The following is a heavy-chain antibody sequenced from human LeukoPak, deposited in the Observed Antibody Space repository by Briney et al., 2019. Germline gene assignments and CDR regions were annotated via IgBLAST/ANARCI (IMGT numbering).Heavy chain of an antibody. CDR2: IYYSGST. CDR3: ARDRGSYFDY. CDR1: GGSISSYY. J-gene: IGHJ4*02. D-gene: IGHD2-15*01. V-gene: IGHV4-59*01. Sequence: SETLCLTCTVSGGSISSYYWSWIRQPPGKGLEWIGYIYYSGSTNYNPSLKSRVTISVDTSKNQFSLKLSSVTAADTAVYYCARDRGSYFDYWGQGTLVTVSS.